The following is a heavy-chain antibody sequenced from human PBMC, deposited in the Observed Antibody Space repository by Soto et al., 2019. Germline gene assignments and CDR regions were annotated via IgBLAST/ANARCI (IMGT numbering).Heavy chain of an antibody. J-gene: IGHJ4*02. Sequence: EVQLVESGGGLVKPGGSLRLSCAASGFTFSHAWMNWVRQAPGKGLEWVGRIKSKTDGGTTDFAAPGKGRFTISRDDSKNTLFLQMNSLKIEDTAVYYCASRMGGSYWGQGTLVTVSS. V-gene: IGHV3-15*07. CDR3: ASRMGGSY. D-gene: IGHD3-16*01. CDR2: IKSKTDGGTT. CDR1: GFTFSHAW.